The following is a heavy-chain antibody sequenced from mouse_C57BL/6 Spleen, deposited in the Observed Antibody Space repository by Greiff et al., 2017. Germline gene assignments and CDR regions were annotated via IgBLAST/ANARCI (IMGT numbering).Heavy chain of an antibody. CDR1: GYTFTSYW. Sequence: QVQLKQPGAELVKPGASVKMSCKASGYTFTSYWITWVKQRPGQGLEWIGDIYPGSGSTNYNEKFKSKATLTVDTSSSTAYMQLSSLTSEDSAVYYCARRDGNYDWFAYWGQGTLVTVSA. D-gene: IGHD2-1*01. V-gene: IGHV1-55*01. CDR3: ARRDGNYDWFAY. CDR2: IYPGSGST. J-gene: IGHJ3*01.